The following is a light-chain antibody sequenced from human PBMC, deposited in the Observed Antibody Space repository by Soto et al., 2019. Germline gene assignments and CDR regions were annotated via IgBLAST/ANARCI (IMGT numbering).Light chain of an antibody. CDR2: DAT. CDR3: QQANRVPLT. Sequence: DIQMTQSPSSLSASVGDILTITFRASQGISDFLAWYQQKPGKAPQLLIYDATTLQSGVPPRFSGSGSGTDFTLTISSLQPEDFAIYYCQQANRVPLTFGQGTRLETK. CDR1: QGISDF. V-gene: IGKV1-27*01. J-gene: IGKJ5*01.